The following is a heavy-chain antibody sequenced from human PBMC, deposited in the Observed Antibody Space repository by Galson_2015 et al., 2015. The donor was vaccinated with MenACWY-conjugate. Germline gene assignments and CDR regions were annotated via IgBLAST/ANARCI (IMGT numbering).Heavy chain of an antibody. CDR1: GYSFTTYW. J-gene: IGHJ5*02. CDR3: ARYCSSTTCSGASWFDP. Sequence: QSGAEVKKPGESLKISCKASGYSFTTYWIGWVRQMPGKGMGWMGMIYPGDSDTRYSLSFQGQVTISADKSINTAYLQWSSLKASDTAMYYCARYCSSTTCSGASWFDPWGQGTLVTVSS. V-gene: IGHV5-51*03. CDR2: IYPGDSDT. D-gene: IGHD2-2*01.